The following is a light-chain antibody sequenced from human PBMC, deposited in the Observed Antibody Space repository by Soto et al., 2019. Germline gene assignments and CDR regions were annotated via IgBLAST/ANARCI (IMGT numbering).Light chain of an antibody. CDR2: EVS. J-gene: IGLJ1*01. V-gene: IGLV2-8*01. Sequence: QSALTQPPSASESPGQSVTISCTGTSSDVGGYTYVSWYQQHPGKAPKLMIYEVSKRPSGVPDRFSGSKSGNTASLTVSGLQAEDEADYYCSSYAGSNNFVFGTGTKLTVL. CDR3: SSYAGSNNFV. CDR1: SSDVGGYTY.